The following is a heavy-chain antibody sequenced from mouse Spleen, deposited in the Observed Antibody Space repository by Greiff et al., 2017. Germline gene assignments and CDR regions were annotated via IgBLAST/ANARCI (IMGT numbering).Heavy chain of an antibody. D-gene: IGHD1-1*01. J-gene: IGHJ4*01. Sequence: EVKLVESGGGLVKPGGSLKLSCAASGFTFSSYAMSWVRQTPEKRLEWVATISDGGSYTYYPDNVKGRFTISRDNAKNNLYLQMSHLKSEDTAMYYCARDCYGSSHYYAKGYRGQGTSVTVSS. V-gene: IGHV5-4*01. CDR2: ISDGGSYT. CDR1: GFTFSSYA. CDR3: ARDCYGSSHYYAKGY.